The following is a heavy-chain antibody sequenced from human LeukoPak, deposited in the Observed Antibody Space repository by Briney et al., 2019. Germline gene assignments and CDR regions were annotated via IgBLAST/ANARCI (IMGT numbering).Heavy chain of an antibody. CDR3: AREGPRGNSQFDY. J-gene: IGHJ4*02. CDR2: IWYDGSNK. Sequence: GGSLRLSCAASGFTFSSYGMHWVRQAPGKGLEWVALIWYDGSNKYYTDSVKGRLTISRDNSKNTPYLQMNSLRAEDTAIYYCAREGPRGNSQFDYWGQGTLVTVSS. D-gene: IGHD2/OR15-2a*01. V-gene: IGHV3-33*01. CDR1: GFTFSSYG.